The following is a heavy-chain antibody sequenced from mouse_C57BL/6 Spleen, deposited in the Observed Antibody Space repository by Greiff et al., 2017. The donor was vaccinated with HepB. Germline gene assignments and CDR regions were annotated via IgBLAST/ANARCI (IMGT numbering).Heavy chain of an antibody. CDR3: AREDDYGSSWYFDV. J-gene: IGHJ1*03. Sequence: EVQLQQSGPELVKPGASVKMSCKASGYTFTDYNMHWVKQSHGKSLEWIGYINPNNGGTSYHQKFKGKATLTVNKSSSTAYRELRSLTSEDSAVYYCAREDDYGSSWYFDVWGTGTTVTVAS. CDR1: GYTFTDYN. CDR2: INPNNGGT. V-gene: IGHV1-22*01. D-gene: IGHD1-1*01.